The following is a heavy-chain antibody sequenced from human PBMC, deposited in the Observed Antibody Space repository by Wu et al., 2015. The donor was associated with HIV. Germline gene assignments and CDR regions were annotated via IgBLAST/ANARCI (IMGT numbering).Heavy chain of an antibody. CDR1: GYTLTDYF. CDR2: VNTNTGGT. D-gene: IGHD2-2*01. V-gene: IGHV1-2*02. J-gene: IGHJ4*02. Sequence: QVQMVQSGPEVKQPGASVKVSCKASGYTLTDYFIHWVRQAPGQRLEWMGWVNTNTGGTKYAQKFQGRVTMTRDTSISTAYMELTSLRSDDTAIYYCAREGLCTTTSCQFDFWGQGTLVSVFS. CDR3: AREGLCTTTSCQFDF.